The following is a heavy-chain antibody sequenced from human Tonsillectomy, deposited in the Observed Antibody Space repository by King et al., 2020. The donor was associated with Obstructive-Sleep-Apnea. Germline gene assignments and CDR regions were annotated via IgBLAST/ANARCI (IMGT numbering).Heavy chain of an antibody. Sequence: VQLVESGGGVVQPGRPLRLSCAASGFTFSSYAMHWVRQAPGKGLEWVALISYDGSNEYYADSVKGRFPISRDNSKNRLYLQMNSLRAEDTAVYYCARDLVRLVGATRFDYYGMDVWGQGTTVTVSS. CDR2: ISYDGSNE. J-gene: IGHJ6*02. V-gene: IGHV3-30*04. D-gene: IGHD1-26*01. CDR3: ARDLVRLVGATRFDYYGMDV. CDR1: GFTFSSYA.